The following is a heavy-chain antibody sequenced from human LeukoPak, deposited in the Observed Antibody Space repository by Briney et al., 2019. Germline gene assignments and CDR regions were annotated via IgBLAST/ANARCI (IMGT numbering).Heavy chain of an antibody. CDR2: INPNSGGT. CDR3: AREGCSTSNCHVIGDDKWFDP. CDR1: GYTFTGYY. J-gene: IGHJ5*02. V-gene: IGHV1-2*02. D-gene: IGHD2-2*01. Sequence: ASVKVSCKASGYTFTGYYMHWVRQAPGQGLEWMGWINPNSGGTNYAQKFQGRVTMTRDTSISTAYMELSRLTSDDTAVYYCAREGCSTSNCHVIGDDKWFDPWGQGTLVTVSS.